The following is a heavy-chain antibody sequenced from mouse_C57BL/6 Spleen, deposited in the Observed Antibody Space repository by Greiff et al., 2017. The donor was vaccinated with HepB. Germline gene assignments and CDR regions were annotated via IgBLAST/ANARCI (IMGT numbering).Heavy chain of an antibody. CDR1: GFTFSSYT. CDR2: ISGGGGNN. D-gene: IGHD2-5*01. J-gene: IGHJ4*01. Sequence: EVMLVESGGGLVKPGGSLKLSCAASGFTFSSYTMSWVRQTPEKRLEWVATISGGGGNNYYPDSVQGRFTISRDNAKNTLYLQMSSLRSEDTALYYCARQTEYSNLMDYWGQGTSVTVSS. V-gene: IGHV5-9*01. CDR3: ARQTEYSNLMDY.